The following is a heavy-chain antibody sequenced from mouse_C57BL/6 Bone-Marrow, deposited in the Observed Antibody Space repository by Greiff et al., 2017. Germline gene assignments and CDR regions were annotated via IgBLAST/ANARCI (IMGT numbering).Heavy chain of an antibody. CDR2: IYPRSGNT. Sequence: QVQLQQSGAELARPGASVKLSCKASGYTFTSYGISWVKQRPGQGLEWIGEIYPRSGNTYYNEKFKGKATLTADTSSSTAYMELRSLTSEDSAVCFCARSSPPGYFDVWGTGTTVTVSS. J-gene: IGHJ1*03. CDR1: GYTFTSYG. V-gene: IGHV1-81*01. CDR3: ARSSPPGYFDV.